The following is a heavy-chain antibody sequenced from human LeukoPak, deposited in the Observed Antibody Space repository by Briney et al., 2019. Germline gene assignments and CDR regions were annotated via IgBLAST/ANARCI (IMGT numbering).Heavy chain of an antibody. D-gene: IGHD2-15*01. V-gene: IGHV4-30-4*01. J-gene: IGHJ4*02. CDR3: ARDRASGGSSN. Sequence: PSQTLSLTCTVSGGSISSGDYYWSWIRQPAGKGLEWIGYIYYSGSTYYNPSLKSRVTISVDTSKNQFSLELSSVTAADTAVYYCARDRASGGSSNWGQGTLVTISS. CDR2: IYYSGST. CDR1: GGSISSGDYY.